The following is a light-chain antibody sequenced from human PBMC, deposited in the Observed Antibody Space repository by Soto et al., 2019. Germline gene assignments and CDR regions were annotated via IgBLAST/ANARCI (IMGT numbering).Light chain of an antibody. Sequence: DIVMTQSPLSLPVTPGEPASISCRSSQNLLHSNGYNYLEWYLQKPGHSPQLLIYLGSTRASGVPDRFRGSGSGTDFTRRINTVEAEDVGVYYCMQALQFPYTFGPGTKVDIK. CDR1: QNLLHSNGYNY. J-gene: IGKJ3*01. CDR3: MQALQFPYT. V-gene: IGKV2-28*01. CDR2: LGS.